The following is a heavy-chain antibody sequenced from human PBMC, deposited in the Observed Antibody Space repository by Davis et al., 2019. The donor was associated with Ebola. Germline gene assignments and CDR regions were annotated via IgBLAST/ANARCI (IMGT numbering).Heavy chain of an antibody. CDR2: INHSGST. J-gene: IGHJ4*02. CDR3: ARDFNRDYYDTSAYFDY. V-gene: IGHV4-34*01. Sequence: SETLSLTCAVYGGSFSGYYWSWIRQPPGKGLEWIGEINHSGSTNYNPSLKSRVTISVDTSKNQFSLKLSSVTAADTAVYYCARDFNRDYYDTSAYFDYWGQGTLVTVSS. D-gene: IGHD3-22*01. CDR1: GGSFSGYY.